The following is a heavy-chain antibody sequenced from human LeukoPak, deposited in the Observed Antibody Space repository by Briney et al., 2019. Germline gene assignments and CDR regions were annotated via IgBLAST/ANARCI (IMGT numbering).Heavy chain of an antibody. CDR1: GFTFSSYG. CDR2: IWYDGSNK. V-gene: IGHV3-33*01. CDR3: ARDGSIVVVPAATFDY. J-gene: IGHJ4*02. D-gene: IGHD2-2*01. Sequence: GGSLRLSCVASGFTFSSYGMHWVRQAPGKGLEWVAVIWYDGSNKYYADSVKGRFTISRDNSKNTLYLQMNSLRAEDTAVYYCARDGSIVVVPAATFDYWGQGTLVTVSS.